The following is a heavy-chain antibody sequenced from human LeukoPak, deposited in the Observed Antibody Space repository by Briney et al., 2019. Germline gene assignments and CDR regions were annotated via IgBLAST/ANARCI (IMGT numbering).Heavy chain of an antibody. J-gene: IGHJ4*02. CDR1: SGSFSGYY. CDR3: ARGLDNWNVYIFDY. V-gene: IGHV4-34*01. CDR2: INHSGST. Sequence: SETLSLTCAVYSGSFSGYYWSWIRQPPGKGLEWIGEINHSGSTNYNPSLKSRVTISADTSKNQFSLKLSSVTAADTAVYYCARGLDNWNVYIFDYWGLGTLVTVSS. D-gene: IGHD1-20*01.